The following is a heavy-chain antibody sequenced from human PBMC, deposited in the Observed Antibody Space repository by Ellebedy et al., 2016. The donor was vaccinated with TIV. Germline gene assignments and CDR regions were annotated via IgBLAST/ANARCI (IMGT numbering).Heavy chain of an antibody. CDR3: AADHLTPMIVGGAFDI. CDR2: IVVGSGNT. J-gene: IGHJ3*02. V-gene: IGHV1-58*02. CDR1: GFTFTSSA. Sequence: ASVKVSCKASGFTFTSSAMQWVRQARGQRLEWIGWIVVGSGNTNYAQTFQERVTITRDMSTSTAYMELSSLRSEDTAVYYCAADHLTPMIVGGAFDIWGQGTMVTVSS. D-gene: IGHD3-22*01.